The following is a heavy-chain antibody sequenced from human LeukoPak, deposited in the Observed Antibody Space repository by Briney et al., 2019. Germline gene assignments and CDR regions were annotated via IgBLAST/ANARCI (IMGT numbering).Heavy chain of an antibody. V-gene: IGHV3-48*04. J-gene: IGHJ4*02. CDR3: AKGVVVAPDVTPFDY. D-gene: IGHD2-2*01. CDR2: ISGRSTTI. Sequence: GGSLRLSCAASGFTFSGYSMNWLRQAPGKGLEWISYISGRSTTIYYADSVKGRFTISRDNSKNTLYLQMNSLRAEDTAVYYCAKGVVVAPDVTPFDYWGQGTLVTVSS. CDR1: GFTFSGYS.